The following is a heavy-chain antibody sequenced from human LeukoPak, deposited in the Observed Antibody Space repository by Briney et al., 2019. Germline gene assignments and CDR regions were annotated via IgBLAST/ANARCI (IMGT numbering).Heavy chain of an antibody. V-gene: IGHV3-53*01. Sequence: PGGSLRLSCAASGFTVSSNYMSWVRQAPGKGLEWVSVIYSGGSTYYADSVRGRFTISRDNSMNTLYLQMNSLRAEDTAVYYCARDTGYCTNGVCPLDYWGQGTLVTVSS. CDR2: IYSGGST. D-gene: IGHD2-8*01. CDR3: ARDTGYCTNGVCPLDY. CDR1: GFTVSSNY. J-gene: IGHJ4*02.